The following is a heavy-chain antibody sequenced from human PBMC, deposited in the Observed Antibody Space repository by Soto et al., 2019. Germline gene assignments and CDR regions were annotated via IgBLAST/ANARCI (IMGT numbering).Heavy chain of an antibody. CDR2: IYTSGST. V-gene: IGHV4-4*07. CDR3: ERGPGTTAYYYYGMDV. CDR1: GGSISSYY. D-gene: IGHD1-7*01. J-gene: IGHJ6*04. Sequence: QVQLQESGPGLVKPSETMSLTCTVSGGSISSYYWSWIRQPAGKGLEWIGRIYTSGSTNYNPSLKSRVNMSVDTSKNQFSLKLSSVTAADTAVYYCERGPGTTAYYYYGMDVWGKGTTVTVSS.